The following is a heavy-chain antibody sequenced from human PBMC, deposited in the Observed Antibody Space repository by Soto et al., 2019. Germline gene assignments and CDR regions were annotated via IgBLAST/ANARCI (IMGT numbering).Heavy chain of an antibody. CDR3: ASIVGATKFDY. D-gene: IGHD1-26*01. CDR2: IYYSGST. J-gene: IGHJ4*02. Sequence: QLQLQDSGPGLVKPSETLSLTCTVSGGSISSSNYYWGWIRQPPGKGLEWIGTIYYSGSTYYNPSLQSRDTISVDTSKNQFSLKLSSVTAADTAVYYCASIVGATKFDYWGQGTLVTVSS. CDR1: GGSISSSNYY. V-gene: IGHV4-39*01.